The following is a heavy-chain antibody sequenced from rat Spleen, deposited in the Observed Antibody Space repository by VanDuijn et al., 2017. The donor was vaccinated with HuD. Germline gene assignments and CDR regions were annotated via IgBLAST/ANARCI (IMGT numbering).Heavy chain of an antibody. V-gene: IGHV5-29*01. CDR3: ARRKGITFDY. CDR1: GFTFSNYG. D-gene: IGHD1-4*01. CDR2: ISYDVIIT. J-gene: IGHJ2*01. Sequence: EVQLVESGGDLVQPGRSLKLSCAASGFTFSNYGMAWVRQAPTKGLEWVATISYDVIITYYRDSVKGRFTISRDNAKNTQYLQMDSLRSEDTATYYCARRKGITFDYWGQGVMVTVSS.